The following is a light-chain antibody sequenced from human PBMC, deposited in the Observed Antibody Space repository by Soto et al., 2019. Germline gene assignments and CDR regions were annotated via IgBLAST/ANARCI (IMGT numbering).Light chain of an antibody. CDR1: QSVRSSY. CDR2: GAS. CDR3: QQYGSSAFT. J-gene: IGKJ3*01. V-gene: IGKV3-20*01. Sequence: EFVLTQSPGTLSLSPGERATLSCRASQSVRSSYLAWYQQKPGQAPRLLIYGASSRATGIPDRFSGSGSGTDFTLTISRLEPEDFAVYYCQQYGSSAFTFGPGTKVDIK.